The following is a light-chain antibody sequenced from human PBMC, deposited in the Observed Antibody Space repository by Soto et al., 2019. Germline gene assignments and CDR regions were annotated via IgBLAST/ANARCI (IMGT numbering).Light chain of an antibody. CDR3: QQRSNWPPIT. CDR2: DAS. J-gene: IGKJ5*01. CDR1: QNISRS. V-gene: IGKV3-11*01. Sequence: EIVMTQSPVPLSVAPGERARISCRASQNISRSLAWYQQKPGQAPRLLIYDASNRATGIPARFSGSGSGTDFTLTISSLEPEDFAVYYCQQRSNWPPITVGQGTRLEIK.